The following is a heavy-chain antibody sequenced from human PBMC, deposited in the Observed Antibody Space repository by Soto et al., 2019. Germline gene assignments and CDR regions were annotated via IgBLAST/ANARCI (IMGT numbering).Heavy chain of an antibody. J-gene: IGHJ4*02. Sequence: SETLSLTCTVSGGSVSSYSWAWVRQPPGKGLEWIGYVYYSGSTHYNPSLKSRVTISLDTSKNQFSLKLTSVTAADTAVYYCAKYTVGGVVVAATAEPTPLDYWGQGTLVTVSS. CDR1: GGSVSSYS. V-gene: IGHV4-59*02. CDR2: VYYSGST. D-gene: IGHD2-15*01. CDR3: AKYTVGGVVVAATAEPTPLDY.